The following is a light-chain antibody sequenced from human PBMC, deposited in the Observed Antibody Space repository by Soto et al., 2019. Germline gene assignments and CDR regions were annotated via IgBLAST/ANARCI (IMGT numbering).Light chain of an antibody. V-gene: IGLV1-47*01. CDR3: AAWDGSLRGRV. Sequence: QSVLTQPPSASGAPGQTVTISCSGRPSSFRSESVCWYRHIPETAPKLIIYATDQRPSGVPDRFSGFKSGTSASLAISGLRAEDESDYYCAAWDGSLRGRVFGRGTKLTVL. J-gene: IGLJ3*02. CDR2: ATD. CDR1: PSSFRSES.